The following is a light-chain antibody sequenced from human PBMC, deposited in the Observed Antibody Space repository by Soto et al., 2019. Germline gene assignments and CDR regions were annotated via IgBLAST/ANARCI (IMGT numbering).Light chain of an antibody. J-gene: IGKJ5*01. CDR1: QGVSSS. Sequence: IQLTQSPPSLSASVGDRVTITCRASQGVSSSLAWYHQQPGKAPKLLIYAATTLQSGVPSRFSCSGSGTDFTLTINSLHPEDFATYYCQQLHSHPFTFGQGTRLEI. CDR3: QQLHSHPFT. CDR2: AAT. V-gene: IGKV1-9*01.